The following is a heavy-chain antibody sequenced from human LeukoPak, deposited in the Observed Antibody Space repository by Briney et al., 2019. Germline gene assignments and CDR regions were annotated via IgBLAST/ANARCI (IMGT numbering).Heavy chain of an antibody. D-gene: IGHD3-3*01. V-gene: IGHV3-30*18. J-gene: IGHJ4*02. CDR3: AKGAHYDFWSGYHRF. CDR2: IPYDGSNK. CDR1: GFTFSSYG. Sequence: GGSLRLSCAASGFTFSSYGMHWVRQAPGKGLEWVAVIPYDGSNKYYADSVKGRFTISRDNSKNTLYLQMSSLRAEDTAVYYCAKGAHYDFWSGYHRFWGQGTLVTVSS.